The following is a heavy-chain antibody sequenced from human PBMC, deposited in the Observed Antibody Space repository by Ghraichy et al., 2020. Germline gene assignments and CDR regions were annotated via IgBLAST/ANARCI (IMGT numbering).Heavy chain of an antibody. CDR2: INHSGST. Sequence: LSLTCAVYGGSFSGYYWSWIRQPPGKGLEWIGEINHSGSTNYNPSLKSRVTISVDTSKNQFSLKLSSVTAADTAVYYCARGRPPGAFDIWGQGTMVTVSS. CDR3: ARGRPPGAFDI. V-gene: IGHV4-34*01. J-gene: IGHJ3*02. CDR1: GGSFSGYY.